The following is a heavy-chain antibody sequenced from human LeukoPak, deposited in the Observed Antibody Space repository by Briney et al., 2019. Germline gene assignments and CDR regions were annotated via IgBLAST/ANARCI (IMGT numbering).Heavy chain of an antibody. CDR2: IYSGGGT. J-gene: IGHJ4*02. V-gene: IGHV3-53*01. CDR1: GLSVRSTY. Sequence: GGSLRLSCVASGLSVRSTYMTWVRQAPGKGLEWVSVIYSGGGTNYADSLKGRFSICRDNSKNTLYLQMKSLRAENTAVYYCVGEATYWGQGTLVTVSS. CDR3: VGEATY. D-gene: IGHD5-24*01.